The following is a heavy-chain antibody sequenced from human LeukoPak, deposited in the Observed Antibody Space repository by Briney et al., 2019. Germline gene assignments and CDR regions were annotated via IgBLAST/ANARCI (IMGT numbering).Heavy chain of an antibody. CDR2: INSDGSST. D-gene: IGHD6-13*01. Sequence: GGSLRLSCAASGFTFSSYWMHWVRQAPGKGLVWVSRINSDGSSTNYADSVKGRFTISRDNAKNTVDLQMNSLRVEDTAVYYCTMRGNTWYDCWGQGTLVTVSS. CDR1: GFTFSSYW. V-gene: IGHV3-74*01. J-gene: IGHJ4*02. CDR3: TMRGNTWYDC.